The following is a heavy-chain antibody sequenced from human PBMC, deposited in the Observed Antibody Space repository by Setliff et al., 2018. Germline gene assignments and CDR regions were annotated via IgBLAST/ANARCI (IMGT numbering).Heavy chain of an antibody. CDR3: ARGGEAVAGTLISLDY. CDR2: INSDGSST. V-gene: IGHV3-74*01. D-gene: IGHD6-19*01. J-gene: IGHJ4*02. CDR1: GFTFSSYW. Sequence: LRLSCAASGFTFSSYWMHWVRQAPGKGLVWVSRINSDGSSTTYADSVKGRFTISRDNAKNTLYLQMNSLRAEDTAVYYCARGGEAVAGTLISLDYWGQGTLVTVSS.